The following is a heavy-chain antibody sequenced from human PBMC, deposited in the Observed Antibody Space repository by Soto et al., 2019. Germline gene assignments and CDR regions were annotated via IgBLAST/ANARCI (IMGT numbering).Heavy chain of an antibody. Sequence: SGGSLRLSCAASGFTFSSYWMTWVRQAPGKGLEWVANIKQDGSEKNYVDSVKGRFTISRDNAKNSLYLQLNSLRVDDTAVYYCARGYCSGGSCYAGAFDIWGQGTRVTVSS. CDR1: GFTFSSYW. J-gene: IGHJ3*02. V-gene: IGHV3-7*01. D-gene: IGHD2-15*01. CDR3: ARGYCSGGSCYAGAFDI. CDR2: IKQDGSEK.